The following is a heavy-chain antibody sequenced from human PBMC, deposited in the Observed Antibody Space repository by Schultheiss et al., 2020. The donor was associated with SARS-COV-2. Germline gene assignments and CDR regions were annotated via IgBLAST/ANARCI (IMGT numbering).Heavy chain of an antibody. CDR1: GGSFSGYY. D-gene: IGHD2-2*01. CDR2: IYHSGST. CDR3: ARGTIVVPRGGFDP. V-gene: IGHV4-34*01. J-gene: IGHJ5*02. Sequence: SETLSLTCAVYGGSFSGYYWSWIRQPPGKGLEWIGSIYHSGSTYYNPSLKSRVTISVDTSKNQFSLKLSSVTAADTAVYYCARGTIVVPRGGFDPWGQGTLVTVSS.